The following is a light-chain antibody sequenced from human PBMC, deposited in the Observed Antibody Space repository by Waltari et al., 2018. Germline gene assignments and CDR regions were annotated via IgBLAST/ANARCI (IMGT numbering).Light chain of an antibody. CDR3: QQRYSTTET. V-gene: IGKV1-39*01. J-gene: IGKJ2*01. Sequence: DIQMTQSPSSLSASVGDRVTITCRASQTIYISLNWYQQKPGRAPKLLIYSTSSLQIGVPTRFSGSGAAKDFPLTISSLQHEDVASYFWQQRYSTTETFGQGTKLEIK. CDR1: QTIYIS. CDR2: STS.